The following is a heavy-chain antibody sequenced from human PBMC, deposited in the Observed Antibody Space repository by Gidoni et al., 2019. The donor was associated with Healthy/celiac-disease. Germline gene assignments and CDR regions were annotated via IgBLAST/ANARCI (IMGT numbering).Heavy chain of an antibody. CDR2: IYHRGST. V-gene: IGHV4-38-2*01. CDR1: GYSISSGYY. CDR3: AREDYGDYRWFDP. J-gene: IGHJ5*02. Sequence: QVQLQESVPGLVKPSETLSRTCAVSGYSISSGYYWGWIRQPPGKGLEWIGSIYHRGSTYYNPSLKSRVTISVDTSKNQFSLKLSSVTAADTAVYYCAREDYGDYRWFDPWGQGTLVTVSS. D-gene: IGHD4-17*01.